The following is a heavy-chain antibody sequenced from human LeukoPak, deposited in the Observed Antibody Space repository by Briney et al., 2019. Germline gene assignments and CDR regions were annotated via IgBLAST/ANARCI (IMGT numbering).Heavy chain of an antibody. Sequence: SETLSLTCDVSGYSISGGYFWGWIRRPPGMGLEWIGSTAHRGSTYYNPSLKGRVSISIDGSKNQFSLSPTSVTAADTAIYYCARVTRNSGWFFDYWGQGTLATVSS. CDR2: TAHRGST. V-gene: IGHV4-38-2*01. CDR3: ARVTRNSGWFFDY. CDR1: GYSISGGYF. J-gene: IGHJ4*02. D-gene: IGHD6-19*01.